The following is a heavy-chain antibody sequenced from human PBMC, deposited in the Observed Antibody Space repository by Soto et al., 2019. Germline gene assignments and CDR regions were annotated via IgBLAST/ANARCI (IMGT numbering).Heavy chain of an antibody. Sequence: QVQLVQAGAEVKKPGSSVKVSCKASGGTFGTYTISWVRQAPGQGLEWMGRIIPYLAITDYAQKFQGRFTIAADKSTTTDYMELNRLRSEYTAVYFCARDTTYWGQGTLVTVSS. D-gene: IGHD5-18*01. CDR2: IIPYLAIT. V-gene: IGHV1-69*02. CDR3: ARDTTY. J-gene: IGHJ4*02. CDR1: GGTFGTYT.